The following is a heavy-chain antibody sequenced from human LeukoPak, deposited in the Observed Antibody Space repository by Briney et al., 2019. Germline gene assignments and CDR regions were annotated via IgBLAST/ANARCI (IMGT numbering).Heavy chain of an antibody. CDR1: GYTFTSYD. Sequence: ASVKVSCKASGYTFTSYDINWVRQATGQGLEWMGWMNPNSGNTGYAQKFQGRVTMTRNTSISTAYVELSSLRSEDTAVYYCARSITNYYYYGMDVWGQGTTVTVSS. CDR2: MNPNSGNT. CDR3: ARSITNYYYYGMDV. D-gene: IGHD1-1*01. J-gene: IGHJ6*02. V-gene: IGHV1-8*01.